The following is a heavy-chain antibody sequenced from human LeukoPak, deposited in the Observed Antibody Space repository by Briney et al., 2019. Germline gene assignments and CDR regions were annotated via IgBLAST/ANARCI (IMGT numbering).Heavy chain of an antibody. CDR3: ARSVTTVTTKVDY. Sequence: GGSLRLSCAASGFTFSSCSMNWVRQAPGKGLEWVSSISSSSSYIYYADSVKGRFTIPRDNAKNSLYLQMNSLRAEDTAVYYCARSVTTVTTKVDYWGQGTLVTVSS. V-gene: IGHV3-21*01. CDR2: ISSSSSYI. CDR1: GFTFSSCS. J-gene: IGHJ4*02. D-gene: IGHD4-17*01.